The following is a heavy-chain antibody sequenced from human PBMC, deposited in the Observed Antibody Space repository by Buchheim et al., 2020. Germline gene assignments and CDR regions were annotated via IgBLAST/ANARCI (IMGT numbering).Heavy chain of an antibody. CDR2: IYYSGST. Sequence: QLQLQESGPGLVKPSETLSLTCTVSGGSISSSSYYWGWIRQPPGKGLGWIGSIYYSGSTYYNPSIKRRVTISVDTSKNQFSLKLSSVTAADTAVYYCARQWELLSELDYWGQGTL. CDR1: GGSISSSSYY. D-gene: IGHD1-26*01. J-gene: IGHJ4*02. CDR3: ARQWELLSELDY. V-gene: IGHV4-39*01.